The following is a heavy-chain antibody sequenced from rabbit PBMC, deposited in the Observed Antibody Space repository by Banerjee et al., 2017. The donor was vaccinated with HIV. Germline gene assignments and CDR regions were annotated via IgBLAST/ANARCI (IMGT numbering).Heavy chain of an antibody. CDR2: IDAGSGGST. V-gene: IGHV1S45*01. J-gene: IGHJ3*01. CDR3: ARAVQL. Sequence: QQQLEESGGDLVKPGTSLTLTCTASGFTFSGYWMSWVRQAPGKGLEWIACIDAGSGGSTYYASWAKGRFTISKTSSTTVTLQMTSLTAADTATYFCARAVQLWGQGTLVTVS. CDR1: GFTFSGYW.